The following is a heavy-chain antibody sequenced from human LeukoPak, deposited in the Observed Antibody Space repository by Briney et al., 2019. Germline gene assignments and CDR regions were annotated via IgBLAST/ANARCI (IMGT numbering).Heavy chain of an antibody. CDR1: GFVFSASY. V-gene: IGHV3-7*01. CDR2: IKPDGSEK. CDR3: VRGGTYWTVS. J-gene: IGHJ5*01. Sequence: GGSLRPSCAASGFVFSASYMSWVRKAPGKGLEWVATIKPDGSEKYLVDSVSGRFTISRDNTNDSLFLQMNSLRVDDTAVYYCVRGGTYWTVSWGQGTLVNVS.